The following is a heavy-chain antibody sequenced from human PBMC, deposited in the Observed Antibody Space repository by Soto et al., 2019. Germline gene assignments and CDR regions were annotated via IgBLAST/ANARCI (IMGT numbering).Heavy chain of an antibody. Sequence: PGESLKISCKGSGYSFTSYWIGWVRQMPGKGLEWMGIIYPGDSDTRYSPSFQGQVTISADKSISTAYLQWSSLKASDTAMYYCVSGIAISYYYYGIDVWGQGTTVTVSS. V-gene: IGHV5-51*01. CDR3: VSGIAISYYYYGIDV. CDR2: IYPGDSDT. J-gene: IGHJ6*02. D-gene: IGHD6-25*01. CDR1: GYSFTSYW.